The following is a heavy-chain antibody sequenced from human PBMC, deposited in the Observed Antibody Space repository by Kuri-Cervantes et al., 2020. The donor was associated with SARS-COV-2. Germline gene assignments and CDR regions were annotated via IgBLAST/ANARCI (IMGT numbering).Heavy chain of an antibody. CDR2: ISSSSSTI. CDR3: ARGSEAGYYYFDY. D-gene: IGHD6-19*01. Sequence: GGSLRLSCAASGFTFSSYAMHWVRQAPGKGLEWVSYISSSSSTIYYADSVKGRFTISRDNAKNSLYLQMNSLRDEDTAVYYCARGSEAGYYYFDYWGQGTLVTVSS. V-gene: IGHV3-48*02. J-gene: IGHJ4*02. CDR1: GFTFSSYA.